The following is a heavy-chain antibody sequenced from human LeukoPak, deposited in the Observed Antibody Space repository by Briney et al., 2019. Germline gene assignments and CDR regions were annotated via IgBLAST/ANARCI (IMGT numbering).Heavy chain of an antibody. CDR1: GHTLSDLT. D-gene: IGHD4-23*01. Sequence: ASVKVSCKVSGHTLSDLTVRWVRQAPGSGPEWMGGFAPEIGERVYAQKFQGRVTLTEDTSTDTAYMDLSSLRSEDTAVYYCATWVGTLRGGYFVYWGHGTLVTVSS. CDR3: ATWVGTLRGGYFVY. CDR2: FAPEIGER. J-gene: IGHJ4*01. V-gene: IGHV1-24*01.